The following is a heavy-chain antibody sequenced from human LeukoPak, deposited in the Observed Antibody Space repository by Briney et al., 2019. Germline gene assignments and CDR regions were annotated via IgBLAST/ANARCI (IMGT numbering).Heavy chain of an antibody. CDR3: AKHYTSGSYRP. V-gene: IGHV3-74*01. D-gene: IGHD3-10*01. CDR1: GFTFSSYW. Sequence: GGSLRLSCAASGFTFSSYWMHWVRQAPGKGLVWVSRINSDGSSTSYADSVKGRFTISRDNAKNTLYLQMNSLRAEDTAVYYCAKHYTSGSYRPWGQGTLVTVSS. CDR2: INSDGSST. J-gene: IGHJ5*02.